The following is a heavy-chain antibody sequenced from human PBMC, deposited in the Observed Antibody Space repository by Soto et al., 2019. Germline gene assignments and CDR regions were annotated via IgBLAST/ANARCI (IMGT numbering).Heavy chain of an antibody. J-gene: IGHJ6*02. CDR2: INHSGST. V-gene: IGHV4-34*01. CDR3: ARVRITMVRGPYGMDV. D-gene: IGHD3-10*01. CDR1: GGSFSGYY. Sequence: QVQLQQWGAGLLKPSETLSLTCAVYGGSFSGYYWSWIRQPPGKGLEWIGEINHSGSTNYNPSLKSRVTISVDTSKNQFSRKLSSVTAADTAVYYCARVRITMVRGPYGMDVWGQGTTVTVSS.